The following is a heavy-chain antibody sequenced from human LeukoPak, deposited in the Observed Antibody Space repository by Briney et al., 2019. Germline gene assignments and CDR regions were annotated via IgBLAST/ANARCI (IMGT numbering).Heavy chain of an antibody. Sequence: PGGSLRLSCAASGFTFSSYAMSWVRQAPGKGLEWVSAISGSGRSTYYADSVKGRFTISRDNSKNTLYLQMNSLRAEDTAVYYCAKHDYGDSHSWFDPWGQGTLVTVSS. CDR3: AKHDYGDSHSWFDP. CDR2: ISGSGRST. V-gene: IGHV3-23*01. CDR1: GFTFSSYA. J-gene: IGHJ5*02. D-gene: IGHD4-17*01.